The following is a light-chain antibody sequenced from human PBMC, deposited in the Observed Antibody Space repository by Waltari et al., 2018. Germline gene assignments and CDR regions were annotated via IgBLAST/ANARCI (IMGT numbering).Light chain of an antibody. J-gene: IGLJ2*01. Sequence: WLQQRRGQAPTTLIYKTDNKASWTPARFSGSLLGGKAALTLSGAQPEDEAVYYCLLSYSGDREVFGGGTKLTVL. CDR3: LLSYSGDREV. V-gene: IGLV7-46*01. CDR2: KTD.